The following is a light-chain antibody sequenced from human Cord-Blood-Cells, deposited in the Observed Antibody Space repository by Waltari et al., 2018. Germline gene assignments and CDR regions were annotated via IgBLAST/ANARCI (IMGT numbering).Light chain of an antibody. J-gene: IGLJ3*02. Sequence: QSALTQPASVSGSPGQSITISCTGTSSDVGSYNLVSWYQQHPDKAPKLIIYECSKRPSGFSTRFSVSKSGFSASLTISGLQAEDEADYYCCSYAGSSTWVFGVGTSLSVL. CDR3: CSYAGSSTWV. V-gene: IGLV2-23*01. CDR2: ECS. CDR1: SSDVGSYNL.